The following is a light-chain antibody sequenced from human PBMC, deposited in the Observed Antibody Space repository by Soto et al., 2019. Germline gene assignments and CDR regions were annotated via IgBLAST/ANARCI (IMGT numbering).Light chain of an antibody. CDR3: QQSYSTPWT. J-gene: IGKJ1*01. V-gene: IGKV1-39*01. CDR2: AAS. CDR1: HSFSIY. Sequence: DIQMTQSPSYLSASVGDRVTITCRTSHSFSIYLNWYQQKPGKAPNLLIYAASSLGSGVPSRFSGSGSGTDFTLIISSLQPEDIATYYCQQSYSTPWTFDQGTKVEIK.